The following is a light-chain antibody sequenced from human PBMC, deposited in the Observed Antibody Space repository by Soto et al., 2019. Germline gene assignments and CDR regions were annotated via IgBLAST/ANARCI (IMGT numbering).Light chain of an antibody. CDR3: QQFSSYPLT. CDR2: DAS. Sequence: EIVLTQSPGTLSLSPGKRATLSCRASQTVRNKYLAWYQQKTGQAPSLLIYDASSRATGIPDRFSGGASGTDFTLTISSLEPEDFAVYYCQQFSSYPLTFGGGTKVDIK. J-gene: IGKJ4*01. V-gene: IGKV3-20*01. CDR1: QTVRNKY.